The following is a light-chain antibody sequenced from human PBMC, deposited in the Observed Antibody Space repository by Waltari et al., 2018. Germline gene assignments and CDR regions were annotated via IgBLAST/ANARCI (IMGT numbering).Light chain of an antibody. CDR1: QSVSSN. J-gene: IGKJ4*01. CDR3: QQYNNWPPLT. Sequence: EIVMTQTPATLSVSPGERATLSCRASQSVSSNLAWYQQKPGHAPRLLMYDASTRDTGIPDRFSGSGSGTEFTLTISSLQSEDVAFYYCQQYNNWPPLTFGGGTKVEIK. V-gene: IGKV3-15*01. CDR2: DAS.